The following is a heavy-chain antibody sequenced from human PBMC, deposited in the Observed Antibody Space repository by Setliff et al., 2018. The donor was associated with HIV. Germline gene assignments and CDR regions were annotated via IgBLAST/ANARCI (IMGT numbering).Heavy chain of an antibody. CDR3: ARIRGFCSGGSCYPYYYYAMDV. J-gene: IGHJ6*02. V-gene: IGHV3-23*01. Sequence: GGSLRLSCAASGFTFDNYAISWVRQAPGKGLEWISAITATGGSTYYSDSVKGRFTISRDNSKNTVYLQMNSLRAEDTAVYYCARIRGFCSGGSCYPYYYYAMDVWGQGTTVTVSS. D-gene: IGHD2-15*01. CDR1: GFTFDNYA. CDR2: ITATGGST.